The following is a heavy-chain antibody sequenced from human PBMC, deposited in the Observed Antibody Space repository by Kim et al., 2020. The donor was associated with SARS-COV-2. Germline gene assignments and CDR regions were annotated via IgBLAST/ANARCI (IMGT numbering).Heavy chain of an antibody. D-gene: IGHD6-13*01. CDR1: GISFSDYF. J-gene: IGHJ3*02. CDR2: ISTSGTII. Sequence: GGSLRLSCAASGISFSDYFISWIRQAPGKGLEWLSYISTSGTIIYYADSVQGRFTISRDNAKNSLYLQMNSLRAEDTAVYYCARVRGRILEPGNDFDIWGQGTMVTVSS. V-gene: IGHV3-11*04. CDR3: ARVRGRILEPGNDFDI.